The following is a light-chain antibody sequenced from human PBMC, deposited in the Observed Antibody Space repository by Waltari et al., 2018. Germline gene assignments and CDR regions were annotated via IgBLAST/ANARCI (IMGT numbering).Light chain of an antibody. CDR2: QNT. CDR1: KLGNKF. J-gene: IGLJ2*01. CDR3: LAWDSSLV. Sequence: YEMTQPPSVSVSPGQTASITCSGDKLGNKFASWYQQRPGQSPVLVMYQNTKRPSGFPWRCSGPTSGNTATLTISGTQPMDEADYYCLAWDSSLVFGGGTKLTVL. V-gene: IGLV3-1*01.